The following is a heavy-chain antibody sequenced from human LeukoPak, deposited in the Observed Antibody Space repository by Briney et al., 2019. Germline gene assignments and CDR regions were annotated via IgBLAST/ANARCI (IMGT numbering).Heavy chain of an antibody. J-gene: IGHJ4*02. CDR3: AREARGLDY. V-gene: IGHV3-21*01. CDR1: GFTFSHYA. Sequence: GGSLRLSCAASGFTFSHYAMNWVRQAPGKGLEWVSSITSSSGYIYYADSVKGRFTISRDNAKSSLFLQMNSLRAEDTAVYFCAREARGLDYWGQGTLVTVSS. D-gene: IGHD3-10*01. CDR2: ITSSSGYI.